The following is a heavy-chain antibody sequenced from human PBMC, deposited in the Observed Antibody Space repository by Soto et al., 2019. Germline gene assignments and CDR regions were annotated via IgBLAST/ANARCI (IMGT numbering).Heavy chain of an antibody. CDR1: GYTFINYG. CDR3: ARDPYGSGSYYNVWWFDP. CDR2: ISAYIGNT. D-gene: IGHD3-10*01. Sequence: GASVKVSCKASGYTFINYGISWVRQAPGQGLEWMGWISAYIGNTKYAQNLQGRVTMTTDTSTSTAYMELRSLRSDDTAVYYCARDPYGSGSYYNVWWFDPWGQGTLVTVSS. V-gene: IGHV1-18*01. J-gene: IGHJ5*02.